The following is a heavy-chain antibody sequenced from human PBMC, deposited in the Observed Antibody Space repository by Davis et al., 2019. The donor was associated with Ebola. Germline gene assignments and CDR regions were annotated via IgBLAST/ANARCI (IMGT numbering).Heavy chain of an antibody. Sequence: SETLSLTCAVYGGSFSGYYWSWIRQPPGKGLEWIGEINHSGSTNYNPSLKSRVTISVDTSKNQFSLKLSSVTAADTAMYYCATLPFCTGGSCYRGLDSWGQGTLVTVSS. J-gene: IGHJ5*02. CDR2: INHSGST. CDR3: ATLPFCTGGSCYRGLDS. V-gene: IGHV4-34*01. CDR1: GGSFSGYY. D-gene: IGHD2-15*01.